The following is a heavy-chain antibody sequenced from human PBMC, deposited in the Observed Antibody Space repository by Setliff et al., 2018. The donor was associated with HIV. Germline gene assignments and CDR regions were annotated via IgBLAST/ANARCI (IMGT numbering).Heavy chain of an antibody. D-gene: IGHD3-3*01. CDR1: GASISSYY. CDR2: IYNSGYS. V-gene: IGHV4-59*03. CDR3: APGEGVASTYYHD. J-gene: IGHJ4*01. Sequence: ASETLSLTCKVSGASISSYYWSWVRQPPGKGLEWIGYIYNSGYSNSKPSLKSRVTMSLDTSRNQLSLHLASVTTADTAVYFCAPGEGVASTYYHDWGQGTQVTVSS.